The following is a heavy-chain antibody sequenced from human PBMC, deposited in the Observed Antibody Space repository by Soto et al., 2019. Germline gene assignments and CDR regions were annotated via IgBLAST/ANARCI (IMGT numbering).Heavy chain of an antibody. CDR3: AKDENWGYVDDAFDI. V-gene: IGHV3-23*01. CDR1: GFTFSSYG. J-gene: IGHJ3*02. CDR2: LSGSGGST. Sequence: EVQLLESGGGLVQPGGSLRLSCAASGFTFSSYGMSWVRQAPGKGLEWVSALSGSGGSTYYADSVKGRFTISRDNSKNTLYLQMNSLRAEDTAIYYCAKDENWGYVDDAFDIWGQGTMVTVSS. D-gene: IGHD7-27*01.